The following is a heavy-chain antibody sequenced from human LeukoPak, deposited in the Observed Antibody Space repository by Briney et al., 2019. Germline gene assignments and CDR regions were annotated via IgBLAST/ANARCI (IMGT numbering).Heavy chain of an antibody. D-gene: IGHD3-22*01. CDR1: GGSISSCY. J-gene: IGHJ5*02. V-gene: IGHV4-59*01. Sequence: SETLSLTCTVSGGSISSCYWSWIRQPPGKRLEWIGYIYYIGSTNYNPSLKSRVTISVDTSKTQFSLKLSSVTAADTAVYYCARSTYYYDSSGYYINWFDPWGQGTLVTVSS. CDR2: IYYIGST. CDR3: ARSTYYYDSSGYYINWFDP.